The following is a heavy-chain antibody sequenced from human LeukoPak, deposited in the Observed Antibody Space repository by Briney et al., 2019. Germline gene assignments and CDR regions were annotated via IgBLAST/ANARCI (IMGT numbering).Heavy chain of an antibody. D-gene: IGHD1-1*01. Sequence: GGSLRLSCAASGFTFSDYDMHWVRQATGKGLEWVSAIGTAGDTYYTGSVKGRFTISRESAKNSLYLQMNSLRAGDTAVYYCARVAKERVGGVYYFDYWGQGTPVTVSS. CDR2: IGTAGDT. V-gene: IGHV3-13*01. J-gene: IGHJ4*02. CDR3: ARVAKERVGGVYYFDY. CDR1: GFTFSDYD.